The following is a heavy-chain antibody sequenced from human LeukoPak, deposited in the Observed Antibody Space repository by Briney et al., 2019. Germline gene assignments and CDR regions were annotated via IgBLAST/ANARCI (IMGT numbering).Heavy chain of an antibody. Sequence: PSETLSLTCTVSGGSINSGGFYWSWLRQPPGKGLEWIGYIYYSGTTYYNPSLQSRVTLSVDTSKKLFSLHLNSVTAADTAVYYCARVYRNKSAYDIWGQGTMVTVSS. CDR3: ARVYRNKSAYDI. CDR2: IYYSGTT. D-gene: IGHD2-2*02. CDR1: GGSINSGGFY. V-gene: IGHV4-31*03. J-gene: IGHJ3*02.